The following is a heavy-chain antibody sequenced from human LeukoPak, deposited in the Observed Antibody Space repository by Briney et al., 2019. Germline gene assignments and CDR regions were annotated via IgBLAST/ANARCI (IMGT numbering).Heavy chain of an antibody. CDR1: GDSVSSNSAA. V-gene: IGHV6-1*01. CDR2: TYYRSKWYN. Sequence: SQTLSLTCAISGDSVSSNSAAWNWIRQSPSRGLEWLGRTYYRSKWYNDYAVSVKSRITINPDTSKNQFSLQLNSVTPEDTAVYYCARENTMIVVVMGPRDAFDIWGQGTMVTVSS. CDR3: ARENTMIVVVMGPRDAFDI. D-gene: IGHD3-22*01. J-gene: IGHJ3*02.